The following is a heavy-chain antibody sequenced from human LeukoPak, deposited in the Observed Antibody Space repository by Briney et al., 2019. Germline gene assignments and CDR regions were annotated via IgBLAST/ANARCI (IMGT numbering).Heavy chain of an antibody. CDR2: IYSGGST. CDR1: GLTVSSNY. CDR3: ARGPLIAAAGTW. Sequence: GGSLRLSCAASGLTVSSNYMSWVRQAPGKGLEWVSVIYSGGSTYYADSVKGRFIISRDNSKNTLYLQMNSLRAEDTAVYYCARGPLIAAAGTWWGQGTLVTVSS. V-gene: IGHV3-53*01. J-gene: IGHJ4*02. D-gene: IGHD6-13*01.